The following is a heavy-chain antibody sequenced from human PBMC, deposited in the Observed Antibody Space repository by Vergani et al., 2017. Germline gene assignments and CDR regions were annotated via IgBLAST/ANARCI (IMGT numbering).Heavy chain of an antibody. J-gene: IGHJ4*02. Sequence: EVELVQSGPEMRKPGESLKISCKGSNYSFGNYWIGWVHQMPGKGLEWMGIIYPADSDTRYSPSVQGQVTISAHKSISTSFLQWNSLKASDAALYYCARHTTYTDSWGQGTLVTVSS. V-gene: IGHV5-51*07. CDR1: NYSFGNYW. D-gene: IGHD1-1*01. CDR2: IYPADSDT. CDR3: ARHTTYTDS.